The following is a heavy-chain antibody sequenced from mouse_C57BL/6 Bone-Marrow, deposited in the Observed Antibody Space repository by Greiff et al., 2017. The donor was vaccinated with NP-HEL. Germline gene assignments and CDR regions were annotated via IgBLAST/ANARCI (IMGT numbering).Heavy chain of an antibody. CDR3: TRGYGNYDYAMDY. D-gene: IGHD2-1*01. V-gene: IGHV6-6*01. CDR1: GFTFSDAW. CDR2: IRNKANNHAT. Sequence: EVQRVESGGGLVQPGGSMKLSCAASGFTFSDAWMDWVRQSPEKGLEWVAEIRNKANNHATYYAESVKGRFTISRDDSKSSVYLQMNSLRAEDTGIYYCTRGYGNYDYAMDYWGQGTSVTVSS. J-gene: IGHJ4*01.